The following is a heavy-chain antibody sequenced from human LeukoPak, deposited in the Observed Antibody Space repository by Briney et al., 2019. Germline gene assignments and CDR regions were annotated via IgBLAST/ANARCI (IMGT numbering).Heavy chain of an antibody. D-gene: IGHD5-18*01. Sequence: GGSLRLSCAASGFTFSSYSMNWVRQAPGKGLEWVSYISSSSSTIYYADSVKGRFTISRDNAKNSLYLQMNSLRDEDTAVYYCACGYSYGFLISYWGQGTLVTVSS. CDR3: ACGYSYGFLISY. CDR1: GFTFSSYS. J-gene: IGHJ4*02. CDR2: ISSSSSTI. V-gene: IGHV3-48*02.